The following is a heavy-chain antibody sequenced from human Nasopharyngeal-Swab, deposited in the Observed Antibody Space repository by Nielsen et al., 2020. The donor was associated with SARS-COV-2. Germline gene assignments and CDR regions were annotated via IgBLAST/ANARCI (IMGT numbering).Heavy chain of an antibody. CDR2: IWYDGSNK. J-gene: IGHJ3*02. CDR3: ARGNYYDSSGYSDAFDI. CDR1: GFTFSSYG. D-gene: IGHD3-22*01. Sequence: GESLKISCAASGFTFSSYGVHWVRQAPGKGLEWVAVIWYDGSNKYYADSVKGRFTISRDNSKNTLYLQMNSLRAEDTAVYYCARGNYYDSSGYSDAFDIWGQGTMVTVSS. V-gene: IGHV3-33*01.